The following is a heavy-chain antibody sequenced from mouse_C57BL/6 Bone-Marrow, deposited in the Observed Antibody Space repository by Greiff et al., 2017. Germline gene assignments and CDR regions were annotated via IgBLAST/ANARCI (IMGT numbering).Heavy chain of an antibody. D-gene: IGHD1-2*01. V-gene: IGHV14-4*01. CDR2: IDPENGDT. Sequence: EVQRVESGAELVRPGASVKLSCTASGFNIKDDYMHWVKQRPEQGLEWIGWIDPENGDTEYASKFQGKATITADTSSNPAYLQLSSLTSEDTAVSYCTTSLITTGDYWGQGTTLTVSS. CDR1: GFNIKDDY. CDR3: TTSLITTGDY. J-gene: IGHJ2*01.